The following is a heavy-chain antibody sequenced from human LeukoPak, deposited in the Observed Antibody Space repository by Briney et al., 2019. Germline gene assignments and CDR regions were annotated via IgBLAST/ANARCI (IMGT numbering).Heavy chain of an antibody. V-gene: IGHV3-23*01. J-gene: IGHJ4*02. D-gene: IGHD2/OR15-2a*01. Sequence: GGSLRLSCAASGFPFSSYAMSWVRQATGKGLECVSGNSGSGGSTYYADSVKGRFTVSRDNSKNTLYLQMNSLRAEDTAVYYCAKDTHYSTSQSFDYWGQGTLVTVSS. CDR1: GFPFSSYA. CDR3: AKDTHYSTSQSFDY. CDR2: NSGSGGST.